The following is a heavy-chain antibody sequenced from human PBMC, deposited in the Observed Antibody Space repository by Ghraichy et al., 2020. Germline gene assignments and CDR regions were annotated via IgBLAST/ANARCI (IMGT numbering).Heavy chain of an antibody. CDR2: IYYSGST. CDR3: ARVPGTTVDY. CDR1: GGSISSSNFY. J-gene: IGHJ4*02. D-gene: IGHD1-7*01. V-gene: IGHV4-39*07. Sequence: SETLSLTCTVSGGSISSSNFYWGWIRQPPGKGLEWIGHIYYSGSTYYNPSLKSRVTTSADTSKNQFSLKVRSVTAADTAVYYCARVPGTTVDYWGQGILVTVSS.